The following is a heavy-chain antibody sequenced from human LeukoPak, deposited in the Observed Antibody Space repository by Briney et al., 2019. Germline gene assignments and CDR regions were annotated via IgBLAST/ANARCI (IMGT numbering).Heavy chain of an antibody. Sequence: GGSLRLSCAASGFTFSSCGMSWVRQAPGKGLEWVSAISGSGGSTYYADSVKGRFSISRDDAKNSVYLQLNSLRAEDTAVYFCARDIAHCSGDICYNIRFDSWGQGTRVTVSS. J-gene: IGHJ5*01. CDR2: ISGSGGST. V-gene: IGHV3-23*01. D-gene: IGHD2-15*01. CDR3: ARDIAHCSGDICYNIRFDS. CDR1: GFTFSSCG.